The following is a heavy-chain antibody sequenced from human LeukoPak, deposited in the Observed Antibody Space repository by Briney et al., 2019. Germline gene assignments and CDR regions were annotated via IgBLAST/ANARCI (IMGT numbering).Heavy chain of an antibody. CDR3: ARQGSSYAPFDY. V-gene: IGHV5-51*01. CDR2: IYPGDSDI. CDR1: GYSFADYW. Sequence: GESLKISCKGSGYSFADYWIGWVRQMPGKGLEWMGIIYPGDSDITYGPSFQGQVTISADKSIRTAYLQWSNVKASDTAMYYCARQGSSYAPFDYWGQGTLVTVSS. J-gene: IGHJ4*02. D-gene: IGHD3-16*01.